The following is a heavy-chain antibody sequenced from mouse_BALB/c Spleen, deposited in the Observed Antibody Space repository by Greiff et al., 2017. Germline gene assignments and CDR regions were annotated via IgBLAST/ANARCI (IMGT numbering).Heavy chain of an antibody. V-gene: IGHV5-12-2*01. CDR2: ISNGGGST. CDR1: GFTFSSYT. D-gene: IGHD2-1*01. J-gene: IGHJ4*01. Sequence: EVKVVESGGDLVKPGGSLKLSCAASGFTFSSYTMSWVRQTPEKRLEWVAYISNGGGSTYYPDTVKGRFTISRDNAKNTLYLQMSSLKSEDTAMYYCASVYGNYPYYYAMDYWGQGTSVTVSS. CDR3: ASVYGNYPYYYAMDY.